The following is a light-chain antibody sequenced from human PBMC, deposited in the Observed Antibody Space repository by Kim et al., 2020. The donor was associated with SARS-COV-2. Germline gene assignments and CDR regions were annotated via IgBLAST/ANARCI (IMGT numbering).Light chain of an antibody. J-gene: IGLJ3*02. CDR3: AAWDDSLNGWV. CDR1: SSNIGSNT. V-gene: IGLV1-44*01. CDR2: SNN. Sequence: ELTQPPSASGTPGQRVTISCSGSSSNIGSNTVNWYQQLPGTAPKLLIYSNNQRPSGVPDRFSGSKSGTSASLAISGLQSEDEADYYCAAWDDSLNGWVFGGGTQLTIL.